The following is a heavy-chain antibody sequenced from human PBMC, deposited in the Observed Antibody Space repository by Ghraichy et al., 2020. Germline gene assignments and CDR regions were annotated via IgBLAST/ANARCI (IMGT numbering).Heavy chain of an antibody. CDR2: INHSGST. Sequence: SETLSLTCAVSGVSISSNNWWSWVRQPPGKGLEWIGEINHSGSTNYNPSLKSRVTISVDKSKNQFTLKLSSVTAADTAVYFCARDPAGGDSTPADYWGQGTLVTGSS. CDR1: GVSISSNNW. J-gene: IGHJ4*02. CDR3: ARDPAGGDSTPADY. D-gene: IGHD4-23*01. V-gene: IGHV4-4*02.